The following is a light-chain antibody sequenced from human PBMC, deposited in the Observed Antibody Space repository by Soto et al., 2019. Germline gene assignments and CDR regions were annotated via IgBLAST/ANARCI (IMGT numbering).Light chain of an antibody. CDR3: CSYDGTFTHVV. CDR1: SSDVGSSNF. V-gene: IGLV2-11*01. Sequence: QSALTQPRSVSGSPGQSVAISCTGTSSDVGSSNFVSWYQQHPGKAPKLMIYDVTARPSGVPDRFSASKSGNTASLTISGLQAEDAADYYCCSYDGTFTHVVFGGGTKLTVL. J-gene: IGLJ2*01. CDR2: DVT.